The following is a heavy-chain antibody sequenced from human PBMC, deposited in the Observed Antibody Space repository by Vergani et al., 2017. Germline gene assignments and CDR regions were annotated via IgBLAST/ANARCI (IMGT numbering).Heavy chain of an antibody. D-gene: IGHD3-9*01. CDR2: MNPNSGNT. Sequence: QVQLVQSGAEVKKPGASVKVSCKASGYIFTSYDINWVRQATGQGLEWMGWMNPNSGNTGYAQKFQGRVTMTRNTSISTAYLELSSLRSEDTTVYYCAGLQYYDILAGYCSWFDPGGQGTLVTVYS. CDR3: AGLQYYDILAGYCSWFDP. V-gene: IGHV1-8*01. J-gene: IGHJ5*02. CDR1: GYIFTSYD.